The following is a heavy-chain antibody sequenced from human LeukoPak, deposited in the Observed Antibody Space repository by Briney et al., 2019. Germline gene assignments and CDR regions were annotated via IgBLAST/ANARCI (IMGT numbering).Heavy chain of an antibody. CDR1: GYSFTNYC. J-gene: IGHJ4*02. D-gene: IGHD3-3*01. V-gene: IGHV5-51*01. Sequence: GESLKISCKGSGYSFTNYCIGWVRQMPGKGLEWMGIIYSGDSDTRYSPSFQGQVTFSADKSISTAYLQWSSLKASDTAMYYCARRSAYLLDYWGQGTLVTVSS. CDR3: ARRSAYLLDY. CDR2: IYSGDSDT.